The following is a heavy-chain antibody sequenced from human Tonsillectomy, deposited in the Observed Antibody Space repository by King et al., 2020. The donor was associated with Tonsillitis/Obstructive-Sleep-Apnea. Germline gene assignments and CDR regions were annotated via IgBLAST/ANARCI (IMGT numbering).Heavy chain of an antibody. V-gene: IGHV3-30*01. CDR3: ARDLAVAGCFDY. CDR2: ISYDGSNK. CDR1: GFTFSSYA. Sequence: QLVQSGGGVVQPGRSLRLSCAASGFTFSSYAMHWVRQAPGKGLEWVAVISYDGSNKYYADSVKGRFTISRDNSKNTLYLQMNSLRAEDTAVYYCARDLAVAGCFDYWGQGPLVTVSS. D-gene: IGHD6-19*01. J-gene: IGHJ4*02.